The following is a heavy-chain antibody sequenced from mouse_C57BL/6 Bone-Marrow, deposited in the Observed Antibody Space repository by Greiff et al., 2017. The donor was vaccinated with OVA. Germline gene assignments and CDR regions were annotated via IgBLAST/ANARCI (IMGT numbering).Heavy chain of an antibody. CDR1: GFNIKDYY. CDR2: FYPEGGET. Sequence: EVQLQQSGAELVKPGASVKLSCTASGFNIKDYYMHWVKQRTEQGLEWIGRFYPEGGETKYAPKFQGKATITADTSSNTAYLQLSSLTSEDTAVYYCARWDGGYYDYWGQGTTLTVSS. J-gene: IGHJ2*01. D-gene: IGHD2-3*01. CDR3: ARWDGGYYDY. V-gene: IGHV14-2*01.